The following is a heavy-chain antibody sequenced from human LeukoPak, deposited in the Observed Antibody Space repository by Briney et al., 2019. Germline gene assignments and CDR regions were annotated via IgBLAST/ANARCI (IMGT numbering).Heavy chain of an antibody. CDR1: GFTFDDYG. J-gene: IGHJ4*02. CDR3: ARARYYYDSSGYCD. V-gene: IGHV3-20*04. D-gene: IGHD3-22*01. Sequence: PGGSLRLSCAASGFTFDDYGMSWVRQVPGKGLEWVSGINWNGGSTGYADSVKGRFTISRDNAKNSLYLQMNSLRAEDTALYYCARARYYYDSSGYCDWGQGTLVTVSS. CDR2: INWNGGST.